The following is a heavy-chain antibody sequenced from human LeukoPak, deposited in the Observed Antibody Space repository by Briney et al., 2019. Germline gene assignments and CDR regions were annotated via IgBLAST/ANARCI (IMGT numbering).Heavy chain of an antibody. J-gene: IGHJ4*02. Sequence: GSLRLSCAASGFAFSSYGMHWVRQAPGKGLEWVAVIWYDGSNKYYADSVKGRFTISRDNSKNTLYLQMNSLRAEDTAVYYCARNNWNYAADYWGQGTLVTVSS. D-gene: IGHD1-7*01. V-gene: IGHV3-33*01. CDR1: GFAFSSYG. CDR2: IWYDGSNK. CDR3: ARNNWNYAADY.